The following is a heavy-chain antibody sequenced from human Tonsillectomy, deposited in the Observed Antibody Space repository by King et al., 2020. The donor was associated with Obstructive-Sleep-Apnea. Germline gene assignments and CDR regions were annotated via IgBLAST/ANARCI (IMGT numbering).Heavy chain of an antibody. CDR3: ARVLGAAGPDYYFDY. J-gene: IGHJ4*02. Sequence: VQLQQWCTGLLKPSETLCLTCAGYGGFFIDNYWSWVRKPPVKELDWIGEINHRGRTNCTPSLKSRATISVETSRNQFSLKLHSVTAADTAVYYCARVLGAAGPDYYFDYWGQGTLVTVSS. CDR2: INHRGRT. V-gene: IGHV4-34*01. CDR1: GGFFIDNY. D-gene: IGHD1-26*01.